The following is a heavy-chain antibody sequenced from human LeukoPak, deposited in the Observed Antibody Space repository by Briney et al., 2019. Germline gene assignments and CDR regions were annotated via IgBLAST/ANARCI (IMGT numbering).Heavy chain of an antibody. V-gene: IGHV4-39*01. D-gene: IGHD1-26*01. J-gene: IGHJ5*02. Sequence: ETLSLTCTVSGGSIRSSYYYWGWIRQPPGKGLVWIGSIYDSGSTYYNPSLKSRVTISVDTSKNQFSPKLNSVTAADTAVYYCARALGSLNWFDPWGQGTLVTVSS. CDR2: IYDSGST. CDR1: GGSIRSSYYY. CDR3: ARALGSLNWFDP.